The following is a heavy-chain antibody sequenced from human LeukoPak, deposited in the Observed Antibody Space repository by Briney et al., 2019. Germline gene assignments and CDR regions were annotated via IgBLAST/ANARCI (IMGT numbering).Heavy chain of an antibody. V-gene: IGHV1-69*05. CDR3: ARGPYSSGWQSYFDY. CDR1: GGTFSSYA. CDR2: IIPIFGTA. D-gene: IGHD6-19*01. Sequence: ASVKVSCKASGGTFSSYAISWVRRAPGQGLEWMGGIIPIFGTANYAQKFQGRVTITTDESTSTAYMELSSLRSEDTAVYYCARGPYSSGWQSYFDYWGQGTLVTVSS. J-gene: IGHJ4*02.